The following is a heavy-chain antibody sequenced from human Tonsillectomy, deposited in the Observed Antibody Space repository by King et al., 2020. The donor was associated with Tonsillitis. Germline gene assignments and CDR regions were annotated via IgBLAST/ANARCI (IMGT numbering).Heavy chain of an antibody. CDR1: GGTFSDYA. D-gene: IGHD2-2*01. Sequence: VQLVQSGAEVKKPGSSVKVSCKASGGTFSDYAISWVRQAPGQGLEWMGGIIPIFGTAKYAQKFQGRVTITADESTSTAYMELSSLRSEDTAVFYCARTNIVVLPPAMIDYYYYMDVWGKGTTVTVSS. J-gene: IGHJ6*03. V-gene: IGHV1-69*01. CDR2: IIPIFGTA. CDR3: ARTNIVVLPPAMIDYYYYMDV.